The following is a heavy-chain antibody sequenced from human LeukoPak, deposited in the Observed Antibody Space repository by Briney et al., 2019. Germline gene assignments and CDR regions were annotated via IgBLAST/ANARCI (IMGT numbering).Heavy chain of an antibody. V-gene: IGHV3-23*01. J-gene: IGHJ4*01. CDR1: GFTCSSYA. CDR2: ISGSGGST. Sequence: GGSLRLSCAVSGFTCSSYAMSWVRQAPGKGLGWVSAISGSGGSTYYADSVKGRFTISRDTSKNTLYLQMNSLRGEDTAVYYCAKPRENSSGVGRYFDSWGHGTLVTVSS. D-gene: IGHD6-19*01. CDR3: AKPRENSSGVGRYFDS.